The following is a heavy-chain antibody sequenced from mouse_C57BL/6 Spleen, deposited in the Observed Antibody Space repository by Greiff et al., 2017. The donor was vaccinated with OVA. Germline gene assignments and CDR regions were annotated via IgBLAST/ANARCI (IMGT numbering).Heavy chain of an antibody. CDR1: GYAFSSSW. CDR2: IYPGDGDT. D-gene: IGHD1-1*01. Sequence: VMLVESGPELVKPGASVKISCKASGYAFSSSWMNWVEQRPGKGLEWIGRIYPGDGDTNYNGKFKGKATLTADKSSSTAYMQLSSLTSEDSAVYFCARSLYYYGSLDYWGQGTTLTVSS. J-gene: IGHJ2*01. V-gene: IGHV1-82*01. CDR3: ARSLYYYGSLDY.